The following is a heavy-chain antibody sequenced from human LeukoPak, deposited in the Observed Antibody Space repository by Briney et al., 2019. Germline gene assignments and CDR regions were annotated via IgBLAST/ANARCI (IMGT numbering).Heavy chain of an antibody. J-gene: IGHJ4*02. V-gene: IGHV3-23*01. Sequence: GGSLRLSCAASGFTFSNYAMRWVRQAPGKGLEWVSGISVSGDSTYYADSVKGRFTISRDNSKNTLYLQMNSLRAEDTAVYYCARRSGIAVAGAFDYWGQGTLVTVSS. CDR2: ISVSGDST. CDR1: GFTFSNYA. CDR3: ARRSGIAVAGAFDY. D-gene: IGHD6-19*01.